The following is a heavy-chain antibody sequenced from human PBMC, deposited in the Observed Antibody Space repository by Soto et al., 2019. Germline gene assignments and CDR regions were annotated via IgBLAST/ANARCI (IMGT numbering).Heavy chain of an antibody. V-gene: IGHV1-2*02. CDR2: INPNSGGT. CDR1: AYTFTGYY. CDR3: ASSKSYANLFDY. Sequence: QVQLVQSGAEVKKPGASVKVSCKASAYTFTGYYMHWVRQAPGQGLEWMGWINPNSGGTNYPRKFQGRVPLTRDTSINTAYMELSSLRFDDTAVYYCASSKSYANLFDYWGQGTLVTVSS. D-gene: IGHD3-16*01. J-gene: IGHJ4*02.